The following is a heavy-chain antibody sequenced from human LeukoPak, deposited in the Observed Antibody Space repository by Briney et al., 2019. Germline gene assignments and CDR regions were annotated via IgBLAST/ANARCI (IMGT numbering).Heavy chain of an antibody. J-gene: IGHJ4*02. Sequence: SQTLSLTCTVAGGSISSGSYYWSWIREPAGKGLEWIGRIYTSGSTNYNPSLKSRVTISVYTSKNQFSLKLSSVTAADTAVYYCARGYYDSSGYELWGQGTLVTVSS. CDR3: ARGYYDSSGYEL. CDR1: GGSISSGSYY. V-gene: IGHV4-61*02. CDR2: IYTSGST. D-gene: IGHD3-22*01.